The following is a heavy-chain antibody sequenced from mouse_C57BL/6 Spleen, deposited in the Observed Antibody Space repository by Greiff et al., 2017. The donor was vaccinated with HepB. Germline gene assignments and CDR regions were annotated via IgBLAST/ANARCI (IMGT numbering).Heavy chain of an antibody. V-gene: IGHV2-9-1*01. J-gene: IGHJ3*01. CDR3: ARMNGNYMAWFAY. Sequence: VQLQESGPGLVAPSQSLSITCTVSGFSLTSYAISWVRQPPGKGLEWLGVIWTGGGTNYNSALKTRLSISKDNSKRQVFLKMNSLQTDDTARYYCARMNGNYMAWFAYWGQGTLVTVSA. CDR2: IWTGGGT. CDR1: GFSLTSYA. D-gene: IGHD2-1*01.